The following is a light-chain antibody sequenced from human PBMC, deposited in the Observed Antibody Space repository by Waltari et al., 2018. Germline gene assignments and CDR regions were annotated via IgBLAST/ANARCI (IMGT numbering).Light chain of an antibody. CDR2: LGS. CDR3: MQALQTPRT. J-gene: IGKJ1*01. CDR1: QSLLQSNGYTY. V-gene: IGKV2-28*01. Sequence: DIVMTQSPLSLPVTLGEPASISCRSSQSLLQSNGYTYLDWYLQKPGQSPQLLIYLGSNRASGGADRFSGSGSGTEFTLKISTVEAEDVGIYYCMQALQTPRTFGQGTKVEIK.